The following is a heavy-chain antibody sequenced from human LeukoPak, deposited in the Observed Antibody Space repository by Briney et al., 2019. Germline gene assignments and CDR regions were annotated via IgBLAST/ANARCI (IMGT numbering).Heavy chain of an antibody. Sequence: SETLSLTCTVSGGSISTGSYYWSWIRQHPGKGLEWIGYIYDSGTTYYNPSLQSRVTISVDTSDNQFSLKLRSVTAADTAVYYCARGGERRGFDYWGQGTLVTVSS. CDR2: IYDSGTT. J-gene: IGHJ4*02. CDR1: GGSISTGSYY. CDR3: ARGGERRGFDY. D-gene: IGHD3-16*01. V-gene: IGHV4-31*03.